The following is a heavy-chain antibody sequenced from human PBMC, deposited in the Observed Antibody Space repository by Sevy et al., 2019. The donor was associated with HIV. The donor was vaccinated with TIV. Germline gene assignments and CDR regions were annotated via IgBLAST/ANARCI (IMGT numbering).Heavy chain of an antibody. CDR2: ISSSSSYI. J-gene: IGHJ6*02. Sequence: GESLKISCAASGFTFSSYNMNWVRQAPGKGLEWVSSISSSSSYIYYADSVKGRFTISRDNAKNSLYLQMNSLRAEDTAVYYCARGSTDFWSGYLDYYYGMDVWGQGTTVTVSS. V-gene: IGHV3-21*01. D-gene: IGHD3-3*01. CDR3: ARGSTDFWSGYLDYYYGMDV. CDR1: GFTFSSYN.